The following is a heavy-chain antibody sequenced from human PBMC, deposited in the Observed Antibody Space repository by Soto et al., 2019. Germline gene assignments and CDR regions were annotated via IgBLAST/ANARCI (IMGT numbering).Heavy chain of an antibody. CDR2: INDRGSI. CDR1: GGSFSGYY. V-gene: IGHV4-34*01. D-gene: IGHD3-9*01. J-gene: IGHJ2*01. Sequence: QVQLQQWGAGPLRPLETLSLTCGVSGGSFSGYYWAWIRQSPGKGLEWIGEINDRGSINYNPSLKSRVSFSVDTSNNHYSLTLRSVTAADTAVYYCARESHDILTGPPWVWYFDLWGRGTLVTVSS. CDR3: ARESHDILTGPPWVWYFDL.